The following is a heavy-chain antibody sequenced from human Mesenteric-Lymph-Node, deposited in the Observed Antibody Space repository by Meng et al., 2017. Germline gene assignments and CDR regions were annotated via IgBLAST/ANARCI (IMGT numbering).Heavy chain of an antibody. Sequence: EVQLVESGGGLVQPGGSLRLSCAASGFTFSSYWMHWVRQAPGEGLVWVSRINTDGRSTSYTDSVKGRFTISRDNAKKTLYLQMNSLRAEDTAVYYCVRWDYGVNSGPENWGQGTLVTVSS. J-gene: IGHJ4*02. D-gene: IGHD4/OR15-4a*01. V-gene: IGHV3-74*01. CDR2: INTDGRST. CDR3: VRWDYGVNSGPEN. CDR1: GFTFSSYW.